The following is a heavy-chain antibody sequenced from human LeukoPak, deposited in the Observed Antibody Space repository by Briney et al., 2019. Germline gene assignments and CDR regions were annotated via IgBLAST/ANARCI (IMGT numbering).Heavy chain of an antibody. CDR3: AKDYGMGTYFGN. J-gene: IGHJ4*02. CDR1: GFSFSTYA. V-gene: IGHV3-30*18. D-gene: IGHD1-7*01. Sequence: GGSLRLSCAASGFSFSTYAMHWVRQAQGKGLEWVAFISYEGSNKYYTDSVKGRFTVSRDNSKNTLYLQMNTLRAEDTAVYRCAKDYGMGTYFGNWGQGALVAVFS. CDR2: ISYEGSNK.